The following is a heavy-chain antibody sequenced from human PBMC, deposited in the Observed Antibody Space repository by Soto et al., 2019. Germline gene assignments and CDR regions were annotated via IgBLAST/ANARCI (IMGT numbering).Heavy chain of an antibody. J-gene: IGHJ1*01. CDR2: ISAYNGNT. Sequence: ASGKVSCKACGYTFTGYGICWVRQAPGQGLEWMGWISAYNGNTNYAQKLQGRVTMTTDTSTSTAYMELRSLRSDDTAVYYCARRATGGRRISTSCQLWCFFRWG. CDR3: ARRATGGRRISTSCQLWCFFR. D-gene: IGHD2-2*01. CDR1: GYTFTGYG. V-gene: IGHV1-18*01.